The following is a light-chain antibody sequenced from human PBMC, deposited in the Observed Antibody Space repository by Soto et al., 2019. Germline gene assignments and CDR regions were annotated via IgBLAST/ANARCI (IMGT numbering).Light chain of an antibody. J-gene: IGKJ5*01. V-gene: IGKV1-39*01. CDR1: QSISTY. CDR2: AAS. Sequence: DIQITQSPSSLSASVGDRVTITCRASQSISTYLNWYQQTKGKAPKILIYAASSLQGGVPSRFSGSGSGTDFTLRISSLQPEDFEIYYCQQSYSIPLTFGQGTRLEIK. CDR3: QQSYSIPLT.